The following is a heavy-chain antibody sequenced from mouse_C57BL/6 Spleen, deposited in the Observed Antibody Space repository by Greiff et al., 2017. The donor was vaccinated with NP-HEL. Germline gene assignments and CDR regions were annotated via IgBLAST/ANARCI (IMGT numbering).Heavy chain of an antibody. CDR3: ARGYYDYDGFAY. J-gene: IGHJ3*01. Sequence: QVQLQQPGAELVRPGSSVKLSCKASGYTFTSYWMHWVKQRPIQGLAWIGNLAPSDSETPYHQKFKDKATLTVDKSSSTAYMQRSSLTSEDSAVYYCARGYYDYDGFAYWGQGTLVTVSA. D-gene: IGHD2-4*01. CDR1: GYTFTSYW. CDR2: LAPSDSET. V-gene: IGHV1-52*01.